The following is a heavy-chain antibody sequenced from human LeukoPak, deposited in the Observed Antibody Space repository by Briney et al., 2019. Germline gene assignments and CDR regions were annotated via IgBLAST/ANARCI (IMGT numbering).Heavy chain of an antibody. Sequence: GSLGLSCAASGFTFSTYGMNWVRQAPGKGPEWVSSISSISTYTHYADSVKGRFTISRDNAENSLYLQMNSLRSEDTAVYYCAREGGNRDLAARRFDYWGQGTLVTVSS. CDR2: ISSISTYT. CDR3: AREGGNRDLAARRFDY. CDR1: GFTFSTYG. J-gene: IGHJ4*02. D-gene: IGHD6-6*01. V-gene: IGHV3-21*04.